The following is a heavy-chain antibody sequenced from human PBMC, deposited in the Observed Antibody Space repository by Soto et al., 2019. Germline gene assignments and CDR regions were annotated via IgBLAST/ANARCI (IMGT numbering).Heavy chain of an antibody. J-gene: IGHJ5*02. CDR1: GGSISSGGYF. V-gene: IGHV4-30-4*08. CDR2: IFYSGTT. D-gene: IGHD2-15*01. CDR3: ARAGTDCSGGSCYSGVYNIWFDP. Sequence: SETLSLTCTVSGGSISSGGYFWSWIRQPPGKGLEWIGNIFYSGTTYYNPSLKSRVTISVDTSKNQFSLKLSSVTAADTAMYYCARAGTDCSGGSCYSGVYNIWFDPWGQGTLVT.